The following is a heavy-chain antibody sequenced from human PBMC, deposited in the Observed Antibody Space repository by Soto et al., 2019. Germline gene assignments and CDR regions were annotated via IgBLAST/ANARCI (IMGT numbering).Heavy chain of an antibody. D-gene: IGHD2-8*01. J-gene: IGHJ6*02. V-gene: IGHV5-51*01. CDR3: ARQGSNGAYYYYGMDV. Sequence: XESLNISCEGSGYRFSSYWIAWVRQMPGKGLEWMGIIYPGDSDTIYSPSFQGQVTFSADKSTNTAYLQWSSLKASDTAMYYCARQGSNGAYYYYGMDVWGQGTTVTVSS. CDR2: IYPGDSDT. CDR1: GYRFSSYW.